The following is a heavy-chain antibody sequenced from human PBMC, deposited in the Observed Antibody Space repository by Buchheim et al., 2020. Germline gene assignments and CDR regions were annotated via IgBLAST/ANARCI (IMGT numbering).Heavy chain of an antibody. Sequence: QVQLQESGPGLVKPSETLSLTCTVSGGSISSYYWSWIRQPPGKGLEWIGYIYYSGSTNYNPSLKSRVTISVDTSKNQFSLKLSSVTAADTAVYYCARVTWELLLDYWGQGTL. V-gene: IGHV4-59*01. D-gene: IGHD1-26*01. CDR2: IYYSGST. J-gene: IGHJ4*02. CDR3: ARVTWELLLDY. CDR1: GGSISSYY.